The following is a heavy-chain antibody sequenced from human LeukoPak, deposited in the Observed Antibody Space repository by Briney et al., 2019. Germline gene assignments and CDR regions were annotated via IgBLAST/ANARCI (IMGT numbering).Heavy chain of an antibody. J-gene: IGHJ4*02. CDR2: NYFTGNHR. CDR3: AREFSTVGNFDY. CDR1: GFTFSRFS. V-gene: IGHV3-21*03. Sequence: GGSLRLSCATSGFTFSRFSMRWVRHAPGKGLEWVSSNYFTGNHRSYADSVKGRFTISRDNANNSVYLQMNGLRAEDTAVYYCAREFSTVGNFDYWGEGTLVTVSS. D-gene: IGHD3-3*02.